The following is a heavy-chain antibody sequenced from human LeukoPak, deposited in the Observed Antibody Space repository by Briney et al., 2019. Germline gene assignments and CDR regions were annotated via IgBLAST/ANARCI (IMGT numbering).Heavy chain of an antibody. Sequence: GGSLRLSCATSGFTFDDYAMHWVRQPPGKGLEWVSGISWNSGNIGYADSVKGRFTISRDNAKNTLYLQMNSLRVEDTAVYYCAKVGQNYDILTYYFDYWGQGTLVTVSS. CDR1: GFTFDDYA. CDR3: AKVGQNYDILTYYFDY. V-gene: IGHV3-9*01. CDR2: ISWNSGNI. J-gene: IGHJ4*02. D-gene: IGHD3-9*01.